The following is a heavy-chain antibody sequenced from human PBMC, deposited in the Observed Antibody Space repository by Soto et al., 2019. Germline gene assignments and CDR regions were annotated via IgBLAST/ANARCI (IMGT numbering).Heavy chain of an antibody. CDR1: GGSISSYY. J-gene: IGHJ4*02. V-gene: IGHV4-59*08. Sequence: ETLSLTCTVSGGSISSYYWSWIRQPPGKGLEWIGYIYYSGSTNYNPSLTSRVTISVDTSKNQFSLKLSSVTAADTAVYYCARSRMSDVASGFDYWGQGTLVTVSS. CDR3: ARSRMSDVASGFDY. D-gene: IGHD5-12*01. CDR2: IYYSGST.